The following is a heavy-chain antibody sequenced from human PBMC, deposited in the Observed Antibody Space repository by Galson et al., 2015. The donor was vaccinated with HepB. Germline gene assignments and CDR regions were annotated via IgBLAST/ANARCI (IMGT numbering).Heavy chain of an antibody. CDR1: GFTFSSYA. CDR3: ARDAGIKYSSGWFDY. Sequence: SLRLSCAASGFTFSSYAMHWVRQAPGKGLEWVAVISYDGSNKYYADSVKGRFTISRDNSKNTLYLQMNSLRAEDTAVYYCARDAGIKYSSGWFDYWGQGTLVTVSS. CDR2: ISYDGSNK. J-gene: IGHJ4*02. D-gene: IGHD6-19*01. V-gene: IGHV3-30-3*01.